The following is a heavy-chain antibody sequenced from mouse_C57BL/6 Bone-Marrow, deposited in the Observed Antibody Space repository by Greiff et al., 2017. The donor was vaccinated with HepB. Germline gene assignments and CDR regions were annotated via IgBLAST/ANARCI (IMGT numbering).Heavy chain of an antibody. CDR3: ARQNY. CDR1: GFTFSDYY. Sequence: DVMLVESGGGLVQPGGSLKLSCAASGFTFSDYYMYWVRQTPEKRLEWVAYISNGGGSTYYPDTVKGRFTISRDNAKNTLYLQMSRLKSEDTAMYYCARQNYWGQGTLVTVSA. CDR2: ISNGGGST. J-gene: IGHJ3*01. V-gene: IGHV5-12*01.